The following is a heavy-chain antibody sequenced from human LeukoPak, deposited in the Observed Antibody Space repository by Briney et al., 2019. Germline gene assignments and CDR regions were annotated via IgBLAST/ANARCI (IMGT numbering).Heavy chain of an antibody. CDR3: ARATPDWFDP. D-gene: IGHD2-15*01. CDR2: IYYSGST. V-gene: IGHV4-59*01. Sequence: SETLSLTCTVSGSSISSYYWSWIRQPPGRGLECIGYIYYSGSTNYNPSLKSRVTISLDTSKNQFSLKLSSVTAAGTAVYYCARATPDWFDPWGQGTLVTVSS. J-gene: IGHJ5*02. CDR1: GSSISSYY.